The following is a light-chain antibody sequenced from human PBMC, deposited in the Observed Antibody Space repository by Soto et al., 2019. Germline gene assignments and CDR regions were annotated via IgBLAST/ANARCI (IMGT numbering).Light chain of an antibody. V-gene: IGLV2-23*01. Sequence: QSALTQPASVSGPPGQSITISCTGTSTDVGSYNLVSWYQQHPGKAPKLMIYEGSKRPSGVSNRFSGSKSGNTASLTISGLQADDEADYYCCSYAGSSTPYVFGTGTKLTVL. J-gene: IGLJ1*01. CDR1: STDVGSYNL. CDR2: EGS. CDR3: CSYAGSSTPYV.